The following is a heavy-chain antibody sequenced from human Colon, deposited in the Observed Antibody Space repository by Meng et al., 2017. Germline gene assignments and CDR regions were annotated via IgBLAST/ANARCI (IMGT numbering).Heavy chain of an antibody. Sequence: SETLSLTCTVSGGSISSYFWNWIRQHSGKGLEWIGNIYYNGSTDYTPSLKSRVTISIDTSKNQVSLKLSSVTAGDTSVYYCARHQSRRDGYKDYYYGMDVWGQGTTVTVSS. CDR3: ARHQSRRDGYKDYYYGMDV. CDR1: GGSISSYF. CDR2: IYYNGST. J-gene: IGHJ6*01. V-gene: IGHV4-59*01. D-gene: IGHD5-24*01.